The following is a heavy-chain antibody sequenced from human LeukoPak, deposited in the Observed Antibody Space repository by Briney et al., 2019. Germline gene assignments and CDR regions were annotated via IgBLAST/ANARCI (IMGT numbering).Heavy chain of an antibody. J-gene: IGHJ5*02. D-gene: IGHD5-18*01. CDR3: ARVNGYSIVTGWFDP. CDR2: IYTSGST. CDR1: GGSISSYY. V-gene: IGHV4-4*07. Sequence: SETLSLTCTVSGGSISSYYWSWIRQPAGKGLEWIGRIYTSGSTNYNPSLKSRVTISVDTSKNQFSLKLSSVTAADTAVYYCARVNGYSIVTGWFDPWGQGTLVTVSS.